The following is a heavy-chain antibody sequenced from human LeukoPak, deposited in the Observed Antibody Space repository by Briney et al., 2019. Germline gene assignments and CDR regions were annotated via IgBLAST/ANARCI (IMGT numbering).Heavy chain of an antibody. J-gene: IGHJ4*02. CDR1: GYTFTSYG. Sequence: ASVKVSCKASGYTFTSYGISWVRQAPGQGLEWMGWISAYNGSTNYAQKLEGRVTMTTDTSTSTADMELRSLRSDDTAVYYCASHRSSGRKAYDEYWGQGTLVTVSS. CDR3: ASHRSSGRKAYDEY. V-gene: IGHV1-18*01. CDR2: ISAYNGST. D-gene: IGHD1-26*01.